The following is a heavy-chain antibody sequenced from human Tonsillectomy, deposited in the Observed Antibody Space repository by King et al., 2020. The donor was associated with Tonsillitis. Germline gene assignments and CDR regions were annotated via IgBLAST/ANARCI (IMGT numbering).Heavy chain of an antibody. CDR2: ISTSSRTI. CDR3: ARDLRVGVDPYNWFDP. J-gene: IGHJ5*02. Sequence: QLVQSGGGLVQPGGSLRLSCAASGFTFSTYSMNWVRQAPGKGLEWVSYISTSSRTIYYADSVKGRFIISRDNAKKSLYLQMNSLRDDDTAVYYCARDLRVGVDPYNWFDPWGQGTLVTVSS. CDR1: GFTFSTYS. V-gene: IGHV3-48*02. D-gene: IGHD1-26*01.